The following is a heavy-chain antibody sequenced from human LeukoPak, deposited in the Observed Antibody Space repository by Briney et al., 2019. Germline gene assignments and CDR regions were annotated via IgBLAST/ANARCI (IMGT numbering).Heavy chain of an antibody. CDR3: ARETKTYYYGSGSYAGDY. CDR2: ISSSSSYI. D-gene: IGHD3-10*01. V-gene: IGHV3-21*04. Sequence: PGGSLRLSCAASGFTFSSYSMNWVRQAPGKGLEWVSSISSSSSYIYYADSVKGRFTISRDNAKNSLYLQMNSLRAEDTAVYYCARETKTYYYGSGSYAGDYWGQGTLVTVSS. CDR1: GFTFSSYS. J-gene: IGHJ4*02.